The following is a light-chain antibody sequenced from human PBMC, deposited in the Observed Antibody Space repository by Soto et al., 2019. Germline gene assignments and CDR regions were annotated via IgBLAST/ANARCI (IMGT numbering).Light chain of an antibody. V-gene: IGKV1-5*01. CDR3: QQYSTFWT. J-gene: IGKJ1*01. CDR2: DVS. CDR1: QGISAS. Sequence: DIQMTQSPSTLSASVGDRVTVTCRASQGISASLAWFQQRPGKAPNLLIYDVSSLESGVPSRFSGSGSGTEFTLTISSLHPDDFATYYCQQYSTFWTFGQGTKVEI.